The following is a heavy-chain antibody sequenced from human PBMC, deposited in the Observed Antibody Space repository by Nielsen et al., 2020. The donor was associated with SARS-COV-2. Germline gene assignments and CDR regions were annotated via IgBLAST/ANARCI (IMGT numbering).Heavy chain of an antibody. CDR1: GFTFSNAW. CDR2: IKSKTDGGTT. CDR3: TTGGQQLDHEGKNYYYYGMDV. V-gene: IGHV3-15*01. Sequence: GESLKISCAASGFTFSNAWMSWVRQAPGKGLEWVGRIKSKTDGGTTDYAAPVKGRFTISRDDSKNTLYLQMNSLKTEDTAVYYCTTGGQQLDHEGKNYYYYGMDVWGQGTTVTVSS. J-gene: IGHJ6*02. D-gene: IGHD6-13*01.